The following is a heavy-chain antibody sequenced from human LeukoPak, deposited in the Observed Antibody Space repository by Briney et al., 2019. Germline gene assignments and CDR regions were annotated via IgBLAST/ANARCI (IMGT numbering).Heavy chain of an antibody. CDR2: IKQDGSEK. Sequence: GGSLRLSCAASGFTFSSYWMSWVRQAPGKGLEWVANIKQDGSEKYYVDSVKGRFTISRDNAKNSLYLQMNSLRAEDTAVYYCAREWGSSSWYSSGYFDYWGQGTLVTVSS. J-gene: IGHJ4*02. V-gene: IGHV3-7*01. D-gene: IGHD6-13*01. CDR3: AREWGSSSWYSSGYFDY. CDR1: GFTFSSYW.